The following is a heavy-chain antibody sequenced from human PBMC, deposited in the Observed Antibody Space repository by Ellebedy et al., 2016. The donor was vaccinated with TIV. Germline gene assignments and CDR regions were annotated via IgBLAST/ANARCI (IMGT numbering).Heavy chain of an antibody. J-gene: IGHJ5*02. D-gene: IGHD6-19*01. CDR1: GFTFSSYG. CDR2: IRYDGSNK. CDR3: AKDRVDYSSGWYIPHWFDP. V-gene: IGHV3-30*02. Sequence: PGGSLRLSCAASGFTFSSYGMHWVRQAPGKGLEWVAFIRYDGSNKYYADSVKGRFTISRDNSKNTLYLQMNSLRAEDTAVYYCAKDRVDYSSGWYIPHWFDPWGQGTLVTVSS.